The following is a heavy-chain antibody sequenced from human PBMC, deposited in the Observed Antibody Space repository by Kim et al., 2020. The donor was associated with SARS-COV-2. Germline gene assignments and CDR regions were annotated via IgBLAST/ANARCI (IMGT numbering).Heavy chain of an antibody. CDR2: IYYSGST. Sequence: SETLSLTCTVSGGSISSSSYYWGWIRQPPGKGLEWIGSIYYSGSTYYNPSLKSRVTISVDTSKNQFSLKLSSVTTADTAVYYCASPHYCSGGSCYPYFDYWGQGTLVTVSS. V-gene: IGHV4-39*01. D-gene: IGHD2-15*01. CDR1: GGSISSSSYY. J-gene: IGHJ4*02. CDR3: ASPHYCSGGSCYPYFDY.